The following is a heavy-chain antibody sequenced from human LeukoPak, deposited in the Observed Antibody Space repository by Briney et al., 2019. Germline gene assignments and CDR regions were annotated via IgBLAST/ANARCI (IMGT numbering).Heavy chain of an antibody. CDR1: GGSISSGSYY. D-gene: IGHD3-22*01. Sequence: SETLSLTCTVSGGSISSGSYYWSWIRQPAGKGLEWIGRIYTSGSTYYNPSLKSRVTISVDTSKNQFSLKLSSVTAADTAVYYCARVAYYYDSSGYVIDYWGQGTLVTVSS. CDR2: IYTSGST. CDR3: ARVAYYYDSSGYVIDY. V-gene: IGHV4-61*02. J-gene: IGHJ4*02.